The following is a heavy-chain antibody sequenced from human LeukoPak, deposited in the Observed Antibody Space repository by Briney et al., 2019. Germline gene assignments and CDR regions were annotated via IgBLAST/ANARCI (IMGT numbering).Heavy chain of an antibody. V-gene: IGHV3-11*01. CDR1: GFTFGDYY. D-gene: IGHD6-19*01. Sequence: PGGSLRLSCAASGFTFGDYYMSWIRQAPGKGLEWVSYISNSGSVTYNADSVKGRFIISRDNAKNSLDLQMNSLRDEDTAVYYCARVWYSSAPGGAFDIWGQGTMVAVSS. J-gene: IGHJ3*02. CDR3: ARVWYSSAPGGAFDI. CDR2: ISNSGSVT.